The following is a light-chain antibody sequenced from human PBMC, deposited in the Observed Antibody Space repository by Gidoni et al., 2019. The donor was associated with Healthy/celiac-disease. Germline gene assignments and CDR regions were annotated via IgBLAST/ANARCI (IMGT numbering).Light chain of an antibody. CDR2: EVS. CDR3: SSYTSSSTLE. CDR1: SSDVGGYNY. V-gene: IGLV2-14*01. Sequence: QSALTQPASVSGSPGQSITISCTGTSSDVGGYNYVSWYQQHPGNAPKPMIYEVSNRPSGVSNRFSGSKSGNTASLTISGLQAEDEADYYCSSYTSSSTLEFGGGTKLTVL. J-gene: IGLJ2*01.